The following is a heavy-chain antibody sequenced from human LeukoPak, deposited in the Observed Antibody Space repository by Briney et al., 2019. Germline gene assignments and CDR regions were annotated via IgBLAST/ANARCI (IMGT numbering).Heavy chain of an antibody. D-gene: IGHD1-26*01. CDR1: GGTFSSYA. CDR2: IIPIFGTA. CDR3: ARGEWELLLGDYYYGMDV. Sequence: SVKVFCKASGGTFSSYAISWVRQAPGQGLEWMGGIIPIFGTANYAQKCQGRVTITADESTSTAYMELSSLRSEDTAVYYCARGEWELLLGDYYYGMDVWGQGTTVTVSS. V-gene: IGHV1-69*01. J-gene: IGHJ6*02.